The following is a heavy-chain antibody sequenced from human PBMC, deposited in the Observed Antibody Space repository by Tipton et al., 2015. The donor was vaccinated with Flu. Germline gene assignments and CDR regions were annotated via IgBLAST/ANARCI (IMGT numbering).Heavy chain of an antibody. CDR1: GGSIESVSYY. V-gene: IGHV4-39*07. CDR3: ARDGPSGKYTD. D-gene: IGHD1-26*01. Sequence: TLSLTCSVSGGSIESVSYYWTWIRQSPGKGLEWIGSVSSSGGAYNNPFLNSRVSISVDTSKNQFSLSLHYVTAADTAVYYCARDGPSGKYTDWGQGSLVTVSS. CDR2: VSSSGGA. J-gene: IGHJ4*02.